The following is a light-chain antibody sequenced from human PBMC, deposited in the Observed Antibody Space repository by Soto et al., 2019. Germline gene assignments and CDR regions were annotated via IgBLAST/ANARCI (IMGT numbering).Light chain of an antibody. V-gene: IGLV1-44*01. CDR2: SDN. Sequence: QSVLTQPPSASGTPGQSGTISCSGSSSNIGTNTVIWYQQLPGAAPKLLIYSDNQRPSGVPDRFSGSKSGTSASLAISGLQSEDEADYYCAAWDVSLVVFGGGTQLTVL. CDR3: AAWDVSLVV. J-gene: IGLJ2*01. CDR1: SSNIGTNT.